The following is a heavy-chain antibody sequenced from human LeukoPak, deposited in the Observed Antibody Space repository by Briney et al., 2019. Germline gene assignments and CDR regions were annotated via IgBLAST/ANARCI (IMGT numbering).Heavy chain of an antibody. Sequence: GGSLRLSCAASGFTFSSYAMHWVHQAPGKGLEWVAVISYDGSNKYYADSVKGRFTISRDNSKNTLYLQMNSLIAEDTAVYYCAREQTRYGSGIYSFDYWGQGTLVTVSS. CDR2: ISYDGSNK. V-gene: IGHV3-30*04. D-gene: IGHD3-10*01. J-gene: IGHJ4*02. CDR3: AREQTRYGSGIYSFDY. CDR1: GFTFSSYA.